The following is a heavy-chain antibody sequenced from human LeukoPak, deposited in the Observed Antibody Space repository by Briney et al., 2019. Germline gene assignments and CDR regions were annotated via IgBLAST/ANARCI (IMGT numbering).Heavy chain of an antibody. CDR2: ISFDGSNA. D-gene: IGHD6-19*01. V-gene: IGHV3-30-3*02. CDR3: AKSPSTYSSGWYYFDY. J-gene: IGHJ4*02. Sequence: GGSLRLSCAASGLTFSSYAMHWVRQAPGKGLEWVAVISFDGSNAYYADSVRGRFTISRDNSKDTLYLQVNSLRAEDTAVYYCAKSPSTYSSGWYYFDYWGQGTLVTVSS. CDR1: GLTFSSYA.